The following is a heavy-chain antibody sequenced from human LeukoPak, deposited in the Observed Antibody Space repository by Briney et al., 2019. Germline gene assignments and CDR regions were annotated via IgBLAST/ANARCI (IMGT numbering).Heavy chain of an antibody. CDR1: GFTFSSYA. J-gene: IGHJ4*02. CDR2: ISGSGGSS. CDR3: AKDEGLWFGELPFDY. V-gene: IGHV3-23*01. D-gene: IGHD3-10*01. Sequence: QPGGSLRLSCAASGFTFSSYAMSWVRQAPGKGLEWVSAISGSGGSSYYADSVKGRFTISRDNSKNTLYLQMNSLRAEDTAVYYCAKDEGLWFGELPFDYWGQGTLVTVSS.